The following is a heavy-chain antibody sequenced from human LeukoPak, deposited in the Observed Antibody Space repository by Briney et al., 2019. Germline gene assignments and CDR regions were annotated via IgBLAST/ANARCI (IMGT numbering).Heavy chain of an antibody. D-gene: IGHD4-17*01. CDR2: ISGSGGST. V-gene: IGHV3-23*01. CDR1: GFTFSSYA. Sequence: GGSLRLSCAASGFTFSSYAMSWVRQAPGKGLEWVSAISGSGGSTYYADSVKGRFIISRDNSKNTLYLQMNSLRAEDTAVYYCAKDALDYGEHESSDYWGQGTLVTVSS. CDR3: AKDALDYGEHESSDY. J-gene: IGHJ4*02.